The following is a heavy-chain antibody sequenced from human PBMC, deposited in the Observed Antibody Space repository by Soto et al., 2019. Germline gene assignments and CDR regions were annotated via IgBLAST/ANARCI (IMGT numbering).Heavy chain of an antibody. Sequence: GESLKISCKGSGYSFTSYWIGWVRQMPGKGLEWMGIIYPGDSDTRYSPSFQGQVTISADKSISTAYLQWSSLKASDTAMYYCARHLGSTTPLRYYYYMDVWGKGTTVTVSS. V-gene: IGHV5-51*01. CDR3: ARHLGSTTPLRYYYYMDV. J-gene: IGHJ6*03. D-gene: IGHD2-2*01. CDR2: IYPGDSDT. CDR1: GYSFTSYW.